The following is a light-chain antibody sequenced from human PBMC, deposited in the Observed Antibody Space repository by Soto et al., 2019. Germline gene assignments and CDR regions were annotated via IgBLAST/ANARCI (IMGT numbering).Light chain of an antibody. CDR2: DVN. CDR1: SSDVGGYNY. CDR3: NSYTTSSTMV. Sequence: QSALTQPASVSGSPGQSITISCTGTSSDVGGYNYVSWYQHHPGKAPKLMIYDVNNRPSGVSTRFSGSKSGSTASLTISGLQTEDEADYYCNSYTTSSTMVFGGGTKLTVL. J-gene: IGLJ2*01. V-gene: IGLV2-14*03.